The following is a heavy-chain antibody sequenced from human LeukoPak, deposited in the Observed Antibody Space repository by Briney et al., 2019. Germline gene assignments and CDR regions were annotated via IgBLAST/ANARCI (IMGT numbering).Heavy chain of an antibody. CDR2: IQTDGNPK. J-gene: IGHJ6*02. V-gene: IGHV3-33*01. D-gene: IGHD3-22*01. CDR3: ARETSSEIIGGMDV. CDR1: GFIFSNSG. Sequence: PGRSPRLSCAASGFIFSNSGMHWVRQAPGKGLEWVAFIQTDGNPKYYADSVRGRFTISRDNFKKTCYLQMDSLRVEDTAVYYCARETSSEIIGGMDVRGQGTTVTVTS.